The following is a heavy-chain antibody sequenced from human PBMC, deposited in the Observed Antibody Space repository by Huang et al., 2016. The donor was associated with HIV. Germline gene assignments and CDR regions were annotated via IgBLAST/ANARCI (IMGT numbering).Heavy chain of an antibody. CDR2: IRRKDYSETT. J-gene: IGHJ4*02. D-gene: IGHD3-22*01. CDR1: GFTFGNYG. CDR3: TRDSVYPNYYDGSGFYFDY. V-gene: IGHV3-49*05. Sequence: EVQFVESGGGLVKPGRSLRLSCTASGFTFGNYGMSWFRQAPGKGLEWVGFIRRKDYSETTEYAASVKGRCTISRDDSKSIAYLQMNSLKAEDTAVYYCTRDSVYPNYYDGSGFYFDYWGQGTLVTVSS.